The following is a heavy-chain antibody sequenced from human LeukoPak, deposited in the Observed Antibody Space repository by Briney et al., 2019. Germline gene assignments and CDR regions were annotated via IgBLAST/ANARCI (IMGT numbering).Heavy chain of an antibody. CDR1: GGSISSVGYF. V-gene: IGHV4-31*03. D-gene: IGHD6-13*01. Sequence: SQTLPLTCTVSGGSISSVGYFWSWPRQHPGKGLEWIGYIYYSGRTYYNPSLESRVTISLDTSKNQFSLKVSSVTAADTAVYYCARDIRLAAAGHFDYWGQGTLVTVSS. CDR2: IYYSGRT. J-gene: IGHJ4*02. CDR3: ARDIRLAAAGHFDY.